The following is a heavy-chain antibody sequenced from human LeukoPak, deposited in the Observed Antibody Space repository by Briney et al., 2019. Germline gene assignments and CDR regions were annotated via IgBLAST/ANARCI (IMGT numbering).Heavy chain of an antibody. J-gene: IGHJ4*02. Sequence: AASVKVSCKASGYTFTSHGISWVRQAPGQGLEWMGWTSVYNGNTIYPQKFQGRVAMTTDTSTSTAYMDLRSLRSDDTAVYYCARGLTLGDSTGYYYPDYWGQGTLVTVPS. CDR3: ARGLTLGDSTGYYYPDY. CDR1: GYTFTSHG. CDR2: TSVYNGNT. V-gene: IGHV1-18*01. D-gene: IGHD3-22*01.